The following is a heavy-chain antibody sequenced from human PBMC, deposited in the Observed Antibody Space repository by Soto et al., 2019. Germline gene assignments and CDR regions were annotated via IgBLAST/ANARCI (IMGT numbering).Heavy chain of an antibody. D-gene: IGHD3-10*01. Sequence: EVQLVESGGGLVQPGGSLRLSCAASGFTVSSNYMSWVRQAPGEGLEWVSVIYSGGSTYYADSVKGRFTISRDNSKNTLYLQMNSLRAEDTAVYYCARDLYYYGSGSYHYWGQGTLVTVSS. V-gene: IGHV3-66*01. J-gene: IGHJ4*02. CDR1: GFTVSSNY. CDR3: ARDLYYYGSGSYHY. CDR2: IYSGGST.